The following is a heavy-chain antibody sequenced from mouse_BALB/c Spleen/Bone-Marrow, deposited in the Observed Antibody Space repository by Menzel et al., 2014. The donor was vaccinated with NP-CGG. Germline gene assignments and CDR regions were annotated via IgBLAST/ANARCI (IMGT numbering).Heavy chain of an antibody. V-gene: IGHV7-3*02. Sequence: EVQVVESGGGLVQPGGSLRLSCATSGFTFTDYYMNWVRQPPGKALEWLGFIRNNAYGYTTEYSASVKGRFTISRDNSQGILYLQMNSLRAEDSATYYCARDMGGILFDSRGQGTTLTVSS. CDR2: IRNNAYGYTT. J-gene: IGHJ2*01. CDR3: ARDMGGILFDS. D-gene: IGHD4-1*01. CDR1: GFTFTDYY.